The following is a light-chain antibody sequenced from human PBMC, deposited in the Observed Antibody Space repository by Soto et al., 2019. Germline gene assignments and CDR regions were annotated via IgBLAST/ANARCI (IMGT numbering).Light chain of an antibody. Sequence: QSVLTQPASVSGSPGQSITISCTGTSSDVGGYNYVSWYQQHPGKAPKLMIYEVSNRHSGVSNRFSGSKSGNTASLTISGLQAEDEADYYCSSYTSSSTLYVFGTGTKLTVL. V-gene: IGLV2-14*01. CDR1: SSDVGGYNY. J-gene: IGLJ1*01. CDR3: SSYTSSSTLYV. CDR2: EVS.